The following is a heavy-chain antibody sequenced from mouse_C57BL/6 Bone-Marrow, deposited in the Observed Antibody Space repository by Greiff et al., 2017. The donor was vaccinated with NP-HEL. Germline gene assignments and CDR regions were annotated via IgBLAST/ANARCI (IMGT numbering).Heavy chain of an antibody. V-gene: IGHV1-81*01. Sequence: QVQLQQSGAELARPGASVKLSCKASGYTFTSYGISWVKQRTGQGLEWIGEIYPRSGNTYYNEKFKGKATLTEDKSSRPAYMELRILTSEDSAVYFCAIGDGYQFFYYAMDYWGQGTSVTVSS. CDR3: AIGDGYQFFYYAMDY. D-gene: IGHD2-3*01. CDR2: IYPRSGNT. J-gene: IGHJ4*01. CDR1: GYTFTSYG.